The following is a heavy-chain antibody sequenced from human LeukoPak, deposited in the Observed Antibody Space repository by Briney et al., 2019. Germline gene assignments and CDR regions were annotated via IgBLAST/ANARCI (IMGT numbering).Heavy chain of an antibody. CDR2: ISGGGGST. D-gene: IGHD1-26*01. V-gene: IGHV3-23*01. CDR3: AKGGKWDVTPFDY. CDR1: GFNVNNAW. J-gene: IGHJ4*02. Sequence: PGGSLRISCAASGFNVNNAWMNWVRQAPGKGLEWVSTISGGGGSTYYADSVKGRFTISRDNSKNTLYLQVNSLRAEDTAVYYCAKGGKWDVTPFDYWGQGTLVTVSS.